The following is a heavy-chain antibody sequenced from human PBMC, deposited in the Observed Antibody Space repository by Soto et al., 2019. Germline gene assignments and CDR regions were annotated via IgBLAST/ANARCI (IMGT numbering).Heavy chain of an antibody. CDR2: ITDTGGDT. Sequence: EVQLLESGGDLVQPGGSLRLSCVASGFTFGSRAMSWVRQAPGEGLEWVSTITDTGGDTKYADSVRGRFTISRDNSKNTLYVQVNSLRPEDTAVYYCAKGILSATIGPYAMDVWGQGTTVTVSS. J-gene: IGHJ6*02. D-gene: IGHD3-16*01. CDR1: GFTFGSRA. V-gene: IGHV3-23*01. CDR3: AKGILSATIGPYAMDV.